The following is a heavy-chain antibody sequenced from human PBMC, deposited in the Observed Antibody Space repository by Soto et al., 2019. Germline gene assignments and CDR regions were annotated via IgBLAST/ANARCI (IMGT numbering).Heavy chain of an antibody. CDR3: TRHETLHGDYVY. Sequence: PSETLSLTCTVSGGSISSYYWSWIRQPPGKGLEWIGYIYYSVSTNYNPSLKSRVTISVDTSKNQFSLKLSSVTAADTAVYYCTRHETLHGDYVYWGQETLVTVS. D-gene: IGHD4-17*01. J-gene: IGHJ4*02. CDR2: IYYSVST. CDR1: GGSISSYY. V-gene: IGHV4-59*08.